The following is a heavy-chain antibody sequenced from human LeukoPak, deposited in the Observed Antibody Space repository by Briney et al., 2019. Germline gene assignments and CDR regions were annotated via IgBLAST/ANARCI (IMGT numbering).Heavy chain of an antibody. V-gene: IGHV5-51*06. CDR3: ARAVYSYGYFDY. J-gene: IGHJ4*02. CDR2: IYSGGSDT. Sequence: GESLKISCKGSGYSFTSYWIGWVRQMPGKGLEWMGIIYSGGSDTRYSPSFQGQVTISADKSNSTAYLQWSSLKGSDTAMYYCARAVYSYGYFDYWGQGTLVTVSS. D-gene: IGHD5-18*01. CDR1: GYSFTSYW.